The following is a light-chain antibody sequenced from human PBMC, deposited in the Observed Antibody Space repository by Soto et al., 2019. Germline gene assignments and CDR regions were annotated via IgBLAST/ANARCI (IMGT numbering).Light chain of an antibody. CDR1: RGHSCYA. V-gene: IGLV4-69*01. CDR3: QTWGTGIWV. J-gene: IGLJ3*02. Sequence: QPVLTQSASASACLGASATHTCTLSRGHSCYAIEWHQQQPEKGPRYLMKRKSDGSPSKGDGIPDRCSGSSAGAELYLTVSGLQSEYEADYYGQTWGTGIWVFGGGTKLTVL. CDR2: RKSDGSP.